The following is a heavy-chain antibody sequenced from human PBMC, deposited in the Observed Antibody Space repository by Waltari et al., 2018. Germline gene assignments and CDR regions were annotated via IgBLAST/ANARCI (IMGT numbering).Heavy chain of an antibody. CDR1: GGSISSYY. D-gene: IGHD5-18*01. CDR3: ARTPGYSYGTLFDY. CDR2: IYYSGST. V-gene: IGHV4-59*01. Sequence: QVQLQESGPGLVKPSETLSLTCTVSGGSISSYYWSWIRQPPGKGLEWIGYIYYSGSTNYNPSPKSRVTISVDTSKNQFSLKLSSVTAADTAVYYCARTPGYSYGTLFDYWGQGTLVTVSS. J-gene: IGHJ4*02.